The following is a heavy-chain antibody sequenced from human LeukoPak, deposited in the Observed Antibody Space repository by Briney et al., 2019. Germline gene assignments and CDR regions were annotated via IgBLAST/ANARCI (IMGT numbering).Heavy chain of an antibody. Sequence: GGSLRLSCAASGFTFRHDAVHWVRQAPGRGLEWVAVLSFDGAHKYYAESVKGRFTISRDNSNTTLFLQMDSLRIEDTALYYCVRARAGGLDYWGQGPLVTVPS. D-gene: IGHD3-16*01. V-gene: IGHV3-30*04. CDR2: LSFDGAHK. J-gene: IGHJ4*02. CDR1: GFTFRHDA. CDR3: VRARAGGLDY.